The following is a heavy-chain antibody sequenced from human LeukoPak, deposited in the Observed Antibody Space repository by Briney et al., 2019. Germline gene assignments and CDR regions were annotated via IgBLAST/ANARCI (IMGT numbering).Heavy chain of an antibody. CDR3: AKEGRSLQTY. J-gene: IGHJ4*02. D-gene: IGHD5-24*01. V-gene: IGHV1-69*01. Sequence: HGSSVKVSCKASGGTFSSYAISWVRQAPGQGLEWMGGIIPIFGTANYAQKFQGRVTITADESTSTAYMELSSLRSEDTAVYYCAKEGRSLQTYWGQGTLVTVSS. CDR1: GGTFSSYA. CDR2: IIPIFGTA.